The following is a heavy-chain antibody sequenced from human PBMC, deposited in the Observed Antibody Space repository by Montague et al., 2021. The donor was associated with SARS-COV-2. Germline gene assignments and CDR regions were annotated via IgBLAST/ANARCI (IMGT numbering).Heavy chain of an antibody. J-gene: IGHJ5*02. Sequence: SETLSLTCAVYGGSFSDYFWSWIRQPPGKGLEWIGDINQSGSTKYHASLKSRVTMSVDTSKNQFSLKLTSVTAADTAVYYCARRETRLPFRSTFPVWFGDLFAYCIDPWGRGTLVIVSS. D-gene: IGHD3-10*01. CDR1: GGSFSDYF. CDR2: INQSGST. CDR3: ARRETRLPFRSTFPVWFGDLFAYCIDP. V-gene: IGHV4-34*01.